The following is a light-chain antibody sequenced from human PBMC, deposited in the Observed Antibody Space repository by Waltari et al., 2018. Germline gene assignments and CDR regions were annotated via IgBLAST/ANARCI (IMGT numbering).Light chain of an antibody. J-gene: IGKJ4*01. CDR2: DAS. CDR3: QQRHSAPLT. V-gene: IGKV1-39*01. CDR1: QSISSY. Sequence: IQMTQAPSSLSASVGDGVTITCRASQSISSYVSWYQQKPGKAPKLLIYDASILQSGVPSRFRGSGSGTDFTLTVTSLQPEDSATYYCQQRHSAPLTFGGGTKVEIK.